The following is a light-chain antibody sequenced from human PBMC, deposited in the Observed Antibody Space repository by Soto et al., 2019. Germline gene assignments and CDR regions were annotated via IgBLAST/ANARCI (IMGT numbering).Light chain of an antibody. V-gene: IGKV1-27*01. CDR2: AAS. CDR3: QKYNRVWT. Sequence: DIQMTQSPASLSASAGERVTITYGASLGISSYLAWYQQKPGKVPNLLIYAASALQSGGPSRFSGSGSGTDFTLTISILQPEDVATYCCQKYNRVWTFGEGTKVDIK. CDR1: LGISSY. J-gene: IGKJ1*01.